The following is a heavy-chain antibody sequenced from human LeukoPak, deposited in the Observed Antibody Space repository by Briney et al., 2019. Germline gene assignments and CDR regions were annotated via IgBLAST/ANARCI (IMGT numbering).Heavy chain of an antibody. Sequence: GGSLRLSCAASGFTFSSYEMNWVRQAPGKGLEWVSAISGSGGSTYYADSVKGRFTISRDNSKNTLYLQMNSLRAEDTAVYYCAKAGAPYYYYYMDVWGKGTTVTVSS. CDR1: GFTFSSYE. CDR3: AKAGAPYYYYYMDV. V-gene: IGHV3-23*01. D-gene: IGHD1-14*01. J-gene: IGHJ6*03. CDR2: ISGSGGST.